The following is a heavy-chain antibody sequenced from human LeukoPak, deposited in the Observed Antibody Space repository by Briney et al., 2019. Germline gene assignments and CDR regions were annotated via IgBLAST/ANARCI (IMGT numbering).Heavy chain of an antibody. Sequence: ASVKVSCKASGYTFTRDGISWVRQAPGQGLEWMGWISAYNGNTNYAQKLQGRVTMTTDTSTSTAYMELRSLRSDDTAVYYCARTRGCSSTSCYRNIDYWGQGTLVTVSS. D-gene: IGHD2-2*01. CDR3: ARTRGCSSTSCYRNIDY. J-gene: IGHJ4*02. V-gene: IGHV1-18*01. CDR2: ISAYNGNT. CDR1: GYTFTRDG.